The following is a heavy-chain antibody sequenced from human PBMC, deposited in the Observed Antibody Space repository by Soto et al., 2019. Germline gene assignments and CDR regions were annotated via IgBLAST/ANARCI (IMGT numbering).Heavy chain of an antibody. CDR2: ISYDGSNK. V-gene: IGHV3-30*18. CDR3: AKDLDAGRQFVNAGY. Sequence: QVQLVESGGGVVQPGRSLRLSCAASGFTFSSYGMHWVRQAPGKGLEWVSFISYDGSNKYYTDSVRGRFTISRDNSKNTLYLQMNSLRAEDTAVYYGAKDLDAGRQFVNAGYWGQGTLVTVSS. CDR1: GFTFSSYG. D-gene: IGHD3-9*01. J-gene: IGHJ4*02.